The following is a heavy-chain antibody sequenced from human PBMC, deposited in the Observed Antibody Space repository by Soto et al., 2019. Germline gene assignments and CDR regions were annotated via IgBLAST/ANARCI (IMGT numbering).Heavy chain of an antibody. CDR1: GLTVTRNY. J-gene: IGHJ3*02. D-gene: IGHD1-26*01. V-gene: IGHV3-66*01. CDR3: ARVLRSGISGYAFDI. CDR2: VYADSSS. Sequence: EVQLEESGGGLVQPGGSLRLSCAASGLTVTRNYMTWVRQAPGKGLEGVSLVYADSSSYYANSVKGRFSISRDNSKKTVSLQMNSLSVEDTAVYVGARVLRSGISGYAFDIWGHGTMVTVSS.